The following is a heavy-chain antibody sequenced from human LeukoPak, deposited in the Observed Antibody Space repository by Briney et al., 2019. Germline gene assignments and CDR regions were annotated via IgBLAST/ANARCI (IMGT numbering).Heavy chain of an antibody. D-gene: IGHD4/OR15-4a*01. CDR3: ARDPPAVRTNTYA. J-gene: IGHJ5*02. V-gene: IGHV3-53*01. CDR1: GFTVSSNY. Sequence: PGGSLRLSCAASGFTVSSNYMSWVRQAPGKGLEWVSVLYSGGNTYYADSVKGRFTISRDNSKNTLYLQMNSLRAEDMAVYYCARDPPAVRTNTYAWGQGTLVTVSS. CDR2: LYSGGNT.